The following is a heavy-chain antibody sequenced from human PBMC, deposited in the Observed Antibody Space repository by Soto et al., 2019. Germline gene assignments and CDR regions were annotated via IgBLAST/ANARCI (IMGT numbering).Heavy chain of an antibody. CDR3: GKYRSGVDAFDI. Sequence: QVQLVESGGGVVQPGRSLRLSCAASGFTFSSYGMHWVRQAPGKGLEWVAVISYDGSNKYYADSVKGRFTISRDNSKNTLYLQMNSLRAEGTAVYYCGKYRSGVDAFDILGQGTMVTVSS. D-gene: IGHD6-19*01. CDR2: ISYDGSNK. V-gene: IGHV3-30*03. J-gene: IGHJ3*02. CDR1: GFTFSSYG.